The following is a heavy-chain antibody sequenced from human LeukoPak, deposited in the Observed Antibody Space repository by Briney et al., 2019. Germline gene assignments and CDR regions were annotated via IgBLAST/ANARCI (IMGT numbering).Heavy chain of an antibody. Sequence: GASVKVSCKASGYIFTGYYIHWVRQAPGQGLEWMGIINPSGGSTSYAQKFQGRVTMTRDTSTSTVYMELSSLRSEDTAVYYCAREVIRGIVGAIPPGYWGQGTLVTVSS. V-gene: IGHV1-46*01. D-gene: IGHD1-26*01. CDR3: AREVIRGIVGAIPPGY. CDR2: INPSGGST. CDR1: GYIFTGYY. J-gene: IGHJ4*02.